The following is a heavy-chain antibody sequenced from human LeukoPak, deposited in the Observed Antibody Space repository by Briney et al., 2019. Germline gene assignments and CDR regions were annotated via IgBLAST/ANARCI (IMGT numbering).Heavy chain of an antibody. CDR3: ARVIVATMVRQYYFDY. V-gene: IGHV3-21*01. CDR2: ISSSSSYI. CDR1: GFTFSSYS. J-gene: IGHJ4*02. D-gene: IGHD5-12*01. Sequence: GGSLRLSCAASGFTFSSYSMNWVRRAPGKGLEWVSSISSSSSYIYYADSVKGRFTISRDNAKNSLYLQMNSLRAEDTAVYYCARVIVATMVRQYYFDYWGQGTLVTVSS.